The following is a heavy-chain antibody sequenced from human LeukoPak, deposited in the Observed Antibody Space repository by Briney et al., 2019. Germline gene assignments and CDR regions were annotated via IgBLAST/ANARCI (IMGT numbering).Heavy chain of an antibody. CDR3: AKEGTYYYGSGSYPVNPWGHYYYMDV. CDR2: ISGSGGST. Sequence: GGTLRLSCAASGFTFSSYGMSWVRQAPGKGLEWVSAISGSGGSTYYADSVKGRFTISRDNHKNTLYLQMNSLRAEDTSVYYCAKEGTYYYGSGSYPVNPWGHYYYMDVWGKGTTVTISS. V-gene: IGHV3-23*01. CDR1: GFTFSSYG. J-gene: IGHJ6*03. D-gene: IGHD3-10*01.